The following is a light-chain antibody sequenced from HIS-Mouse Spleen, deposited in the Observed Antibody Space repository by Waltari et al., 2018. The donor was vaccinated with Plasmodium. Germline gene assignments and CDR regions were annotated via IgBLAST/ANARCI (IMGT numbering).Light chain of an antibody. Sequence: SYELTQPPSVSVSPGQTARITCSGDALPKQYAYWYKQKPGQAPVLVIYKDSERPSGIPERFSGSSSGKTVTLTISGVQAEDEADYYCQSADSSGTPNWVFGGGTKLTVL. CDR2: KDS. CDR3: QSADSSGTPNWV. V-gene: IGLV3-25*03. J-gene: IGLJ3*02. CDR1: ALPKQY.